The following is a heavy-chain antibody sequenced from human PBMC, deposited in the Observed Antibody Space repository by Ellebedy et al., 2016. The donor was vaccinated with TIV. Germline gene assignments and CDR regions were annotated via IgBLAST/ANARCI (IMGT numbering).Heavy chain of an antibody. CDR1: GFTFSDYY. CDR3: ARVVVAATWRYYYYGMDV. Sequence: GGSLRLSCAASGFTFSDYYMSWIRQAPGKGLEWVSYISSSGSTIYYADSVKGRFTISRDNAKNSLYLQMNSLRAEDTAVYYCARVVVAATWRYYYYGMDVWGQGTTVTVSS. D-gene: IGHD2-15*01. V-gene: IGHV3-11*01. CDR2: ISSSGSTI. J-gene: IGHJ6*02.